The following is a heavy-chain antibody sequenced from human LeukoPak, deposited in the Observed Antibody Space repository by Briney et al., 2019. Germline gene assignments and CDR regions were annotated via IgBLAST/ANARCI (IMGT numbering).Heavy chain of an antibody. J-gene: IGHJ4*02. CDR2: IYYSGST. D-gene: IGHD4-17*01. V-gene: IGHV4-39*01. CDR1: GDFISSSSYY. CDR3: ARRSYGDYGYYFDY. Sequence: SETLSLTCTVSGDFISSSSYYWGWIRQPPGKGLEWIGSIYYSGSTYYNPSLKSRVTISVDTSKNQFSLKLSSVTAADTAVYYCARRSYGDYGYYFDYWGQGTLVTVSS.